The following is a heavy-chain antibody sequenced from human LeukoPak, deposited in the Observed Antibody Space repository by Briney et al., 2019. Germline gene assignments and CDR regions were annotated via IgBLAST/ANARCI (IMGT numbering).Heavy chain of an antibody. D-gene: IGHD6-19*01. Sequence: SVKVSCKASGGTFSSYAISWVRQAPGQGLEWMGGIIPIFGTANYAQKFQGRVTITTDESTSTAYMELSSLRSEDTAVYYCARDFSVAENWFDPWGQGTLVTVSS. CDR1: GGTFSSYA. V-gene: IGHV1-69*05. CDR2: IIPIFGTA. CDR3: ARDFSVAENWFDP. J-gene: IGHJ5*02.